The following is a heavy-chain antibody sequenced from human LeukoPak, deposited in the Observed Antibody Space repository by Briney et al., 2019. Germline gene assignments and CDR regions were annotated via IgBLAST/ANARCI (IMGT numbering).Heavy chain of an antibody. D-gene: IGHD1-7*01. CDR3: ARGGLVTGTKYALEY. Sequence: GGLRLSCTASGFIFSYHAMHWVRQAPGKGLEWVAIISYDGTDENFADSVEGRFTISRDNSMNTLYLQMNSLRPEDTAVYFCARGGLVTGTKYALEYWGQGTLVTVSS. V-gene: IGHV3-30*01. J-gene: IGHJ4*02. CDR1: GFIFSYHA. CDR2: ISYDGTDE.